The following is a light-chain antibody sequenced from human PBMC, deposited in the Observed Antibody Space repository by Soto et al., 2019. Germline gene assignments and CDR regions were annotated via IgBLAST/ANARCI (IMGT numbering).Light chain of an antibody. V-gene: IGKV3-11*01. Sequence: ERLMSRSPSTLSLSPEARAPLSSRASQSVSSYLAWYQQKPGQAPRLLIYDASNRATGIPARFSGSGSGTDFTLTISSLEPEDFAVYYCQQSGILPNPFGQGTRLAIK. CDR1: QSVSSY. CDR2: DAS. CDR3: QQSGILPNP. J-gene: IGKJ5*01.